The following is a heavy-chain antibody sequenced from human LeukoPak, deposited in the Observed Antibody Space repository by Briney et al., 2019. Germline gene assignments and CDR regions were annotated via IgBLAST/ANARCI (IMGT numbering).Heavy chain of an antibody. CDR2: INPDSGGT. D-gene: IGHD3-3*01. CDR3: ARSAPIFYYDFWSGYGHGMDV. Sequence: ASVKVSCKFSAYTFTGFYLHWVRQAPGQGLEWMGWINPDSGGTNYAQKLQGRVTMTSDTSISTAYMELSRLRSDDTAVYYCARSAPIFYYDFWSGYGHGMDVWGQGTTVTVSS. V-gene: IGHV1-2*02. CDR1: AYTFTGFY. J-gene: IGHJ6*02.